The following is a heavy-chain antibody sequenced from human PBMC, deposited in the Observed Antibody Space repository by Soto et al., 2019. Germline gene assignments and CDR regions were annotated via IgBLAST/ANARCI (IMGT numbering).Heavy chain of an antibody. J-gene: IGHJ6*02. Sequence: GGSLRLSCAASGFTFSNYWMHWVRQAPGKGLVWISRINDQGGSPTYADSVKGRFTISRDNVKNTLYLQMNSLRAEDTAVYYCARDPLKLRYFDWLTEKEDYGMDVWGQGTTVPVSS. CDR1: GFTFSNYW. CDR3: ARDPLKLRYFDWLTEKEDYGMDV. D-gene: IGHD3-9*01. CDR2: INDQGGSP. V-gene: IGHV3-74*01.